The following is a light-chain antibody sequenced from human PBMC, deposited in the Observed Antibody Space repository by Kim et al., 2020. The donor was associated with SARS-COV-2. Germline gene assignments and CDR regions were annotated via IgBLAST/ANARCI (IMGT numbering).Light chain of an antibody. CDR2: WAS. CDR1: QSVLYSSNNKNY. V-gene: IGKV4-1*01. J-gene: IGKJ4*01. Sequence: ATINCQSSQSVLYSSNNKNYLAWYQQKPGQPPRLIIYWASTRESGVPDRFSGSGSGTDFTLTISSLQAEDVAVYYCQQYYSTPLTFGGGTKVDIK. CDR3: QQYYSTPLT.